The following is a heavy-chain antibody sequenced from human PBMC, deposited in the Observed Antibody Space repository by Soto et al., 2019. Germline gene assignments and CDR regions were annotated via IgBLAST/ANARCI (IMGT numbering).Heavy chain of an antibody. J-gene: IGHJ6*03. CDR3: ARPRGGACSSSICMDV. Sequence: EVQLLESGGGLVQPGGSLRLSCAASGFTVRGNYISWVRQAPGKGLAWVSIIYSASTTDYADSVKGRFIISREDSKTTLYLQMNRRRGEETAVYYGARPRGGACSSSICMDVWGKGTTVSVSS. D-gene: IGHD2-2*01. V-gene: IGHV3-66*01. CDR1: GFTVRGNY. CDR2: IYSASTT.